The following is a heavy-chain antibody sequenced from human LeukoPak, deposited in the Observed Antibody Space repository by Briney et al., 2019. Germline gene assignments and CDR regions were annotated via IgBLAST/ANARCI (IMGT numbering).Heavy chain of an antibody. CDR1: GFTVSSNY. D-gene: IGHD5-18*01. CDR2: LHSGGST. Sequence: GGSLRLSRAASGFTVSSNYMNWVRQAPGKGLEWVSLLHSGGSTYYADSVKGRFTISRDNSKNTLYLQMNSLRAEDTAVYYCARRERRGYTYGRGTLDIWGQGTMVTVSS. V-gene: IGHV3-66*01. CDR3: ARRERRGYTYGRGTLDI. J-gene: IGHJ3*02.